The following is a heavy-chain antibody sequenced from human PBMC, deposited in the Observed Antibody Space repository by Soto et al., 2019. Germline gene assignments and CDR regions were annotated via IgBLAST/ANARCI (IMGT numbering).Heavy chain of an antibody. CDR3: ARHCSSTSCYAYYFDY. V-gene: IGHV1-69*02. CDR2: IIPILGIA. D-gene: IGHD2-2*01. CDR1: GGTFSSYT. J-gene: IGHJ4*02. Sequence: SVKVSCKASGGTFSSYTISWVRQAPGQGLEWMGRIIPILGIANYAQKFQGRVTITADKSTSTAYMELSSLRSEDTAVYYCARHCSSTSCYAYYFDYWGQGTLVTVSS.